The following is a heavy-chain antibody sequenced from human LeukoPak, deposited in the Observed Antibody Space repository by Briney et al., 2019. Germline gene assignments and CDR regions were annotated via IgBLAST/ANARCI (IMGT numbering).Heavy chain of an antibody. D-gene: IGHD1-26*01. Sequence: SVKVSCKASGGTFSSYAISWVRQAPGQGLEWMGGIIPIFGTANYAQKFQGRVTITADESTSTAYMELSSLRSEDTAVYYCARVGSGSYFLDGFDIWGQGTMVTVSS. CDR2: IIPIFGTA. CDR1: GGTFSSYA. J-gene: IGHJ3*02. CDR3: ARVGSGSYFLDGFDI. V-gene: IGHV1-69*13.